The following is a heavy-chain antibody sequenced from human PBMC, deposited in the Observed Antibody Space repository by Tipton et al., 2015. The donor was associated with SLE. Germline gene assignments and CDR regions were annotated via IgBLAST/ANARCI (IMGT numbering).Heavy chain of an antibody. J-gene: IGHJ3*02. D-gene: IGHD3-3*01. CDR3: ARGGPYYDFWSGSRRGAFDI. V-gene: IGHV4-34*01. CDR2: INHSGST. CDR1: GRSFSGYY. Sequence: TLSLTCAVYGRSFSGYYWSWIRQPPGKGLEWIGEINHSGSTNYNPSLKSRVTISVDTSKNQFSLKLSSVTAADTAVYYCARGGPYYDFWSGSRRGAFDIWGQGTMVTVSS.